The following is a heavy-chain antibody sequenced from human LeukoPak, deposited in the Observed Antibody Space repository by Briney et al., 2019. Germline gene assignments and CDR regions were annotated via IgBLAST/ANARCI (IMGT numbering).Heavy chain of an antibody. Sequence: KSSETLSLTCTVSGGSMSSYYWSWIRQPAGKGLEWIGRIYTSGVTHYNPSLDSRVTMSVDTSNNQFSLKLRSVTAADTAMYYCAREWTGYCNGGSCPFHMDVWGKRTTVTVSS. CDR1: GGSMSSYY. V-gene: IGHV4-4*07. CDR2: IYTSGVT. J-gene: IGHJ6*03. D-gene: IGHD2-15*01. CDR3: AREWTGYCNGGSCPFHMDV.